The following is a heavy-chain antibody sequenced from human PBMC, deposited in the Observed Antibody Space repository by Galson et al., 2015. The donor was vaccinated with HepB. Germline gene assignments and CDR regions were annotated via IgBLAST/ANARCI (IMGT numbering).Heavy chain of an antibody. Sequence: SVKVSCKASGYTFTSYGISWVRQAPGQGLEWMGWISAYNGNTNYAQKLQGRVTMTTDTSTSTAYMELRSLRSDDTAVYYCARSVAVGYCSSTSCPDNNWFDPWGQGTLVTVSS. CDR2: ISAYNGNT. V-gene: IGHV1-18*01. J-gene: IGHJ5*02. D-gene: IGHD2-2*01. CDR3: ARSVAVGYCSSTSCPDNNWFDP. CDR1: GYTFTSYG.